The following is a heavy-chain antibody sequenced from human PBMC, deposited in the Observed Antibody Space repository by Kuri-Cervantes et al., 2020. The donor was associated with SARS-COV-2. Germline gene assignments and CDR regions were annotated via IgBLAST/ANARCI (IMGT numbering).Heavy chain of an antibody. CDR3: ARSLLWFGDLVDY. Sequence: GESLKISCAASGFTFSSYGMHWVRQAPGKGLEWVAVISYDGSNKYYADSVKGRFTISRDNSKNTLYLQMNSLRAEDTAVYYCARSLLWFGDLVDYWGQGTLVTVSS. CDR1: GFTFSSYG. J-gene: IGHJ4*02. CDR2: ISYDGSNK. D-gene: IGHD3-10*01. V-gene: IGHV3-30*19.